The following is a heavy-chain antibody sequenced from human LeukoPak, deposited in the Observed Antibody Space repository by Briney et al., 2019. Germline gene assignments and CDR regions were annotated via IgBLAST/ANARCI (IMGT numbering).Heavy chain of an antibody. J-gene: IGHJ4*02. CDR3: ARDREGLAYFYS. D-gene: IGHD3/OR15-3a*01. CDR1: GYAFTVKF. CDR2: IDPNSGGT. Sequence: ASVNASCKSSGYAFTVKFMHWERQAPGQGREWIGWIDPNSGGTDYAQKFRGRVTMTRDTSTSRAYMELSRMMLDDTAVYYCARDREGLAYFYSWGEGTLVTVSS. V-gene: IGHV1-2*02.